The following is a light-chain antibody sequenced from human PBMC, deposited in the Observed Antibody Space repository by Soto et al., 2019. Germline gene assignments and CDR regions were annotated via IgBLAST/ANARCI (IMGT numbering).Light chain of an antibody. Sequence: ESVLTQPPATLSLSPGERATLSCRASPSVSNSLAWYQHKPGQAPRLLIYDASNRATGVPTRFSGSGSGTDFTLTISSLEPEDFAVYYCQQRNKWPPVTFGGGTKVDIK. CDR3: QQRNKWPPVT. V-gene: IGKV3-11*01. CDR1: PSVSNS. CDR2: DAS. J-gene: IGKJ4*01.